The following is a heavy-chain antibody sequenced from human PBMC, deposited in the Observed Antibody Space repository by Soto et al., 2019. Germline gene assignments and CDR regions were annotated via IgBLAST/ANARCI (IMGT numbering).Heavy chain of an antibody. D-gene: IGHD1-1*01. CDR2: ISGSGGNA. CDR3: ARKPHWQYWYFDL. CDR1: GFAFQNHG. J-gene: IGHJ2*01. Sequence: EVQLVESGGSVIRPGGSLRLSCAASGFAFQNHGMAWVRQVPGKGLEWVAGISGSGGNAGYAKSVKGRFTISRDNGDNSLYLEINNLGVEDTALYHCARKPHWQYWYFDLWGRGTLVTVSS. V-gene: IGHV3-20*01.